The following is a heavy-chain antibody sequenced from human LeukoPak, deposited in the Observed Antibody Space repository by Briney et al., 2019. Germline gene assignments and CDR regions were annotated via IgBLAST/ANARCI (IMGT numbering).Heavy chain of an antibody. CDR3: AKDRPNYVGKYYYYGMDV. J-gene: IGHJ6*02. V-gene: IGHV3-23*01. Sequence: PGGSLTLSCAASGFTFSSYAMSWVRQAPGKGLEWVSATSGSGGSTYYADSVKGRFTISRDNSKNTLYLHMNSLRAEDTAVYYCAKDRPNYVGKYYYYGMDVWGQGTTVTVSS. CDR2: TSGSGGST. D-gene: IGHD4-23*01. CDR1: GFTFSSYA.